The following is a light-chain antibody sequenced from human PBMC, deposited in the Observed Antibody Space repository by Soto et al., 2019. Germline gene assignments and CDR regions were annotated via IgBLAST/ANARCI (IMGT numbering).Light chain of an antibody. Sequence: VLTQSPSVSAAPGQKVTISCSGSSSNIGGNSVSWYQQLPGTAPKLLIYDDNKRPSGIPDRFSGSKSGTSATLGITGFQTGDEADYYCGSWDSSLSAYVFGTGTKVTVL. V-gene: IGLV1-51*01. CDR2: DDN. CDR3: GSWDSSLSAYV. J-gene: IGLJ1*01. CDR1: SSNIGGNS.